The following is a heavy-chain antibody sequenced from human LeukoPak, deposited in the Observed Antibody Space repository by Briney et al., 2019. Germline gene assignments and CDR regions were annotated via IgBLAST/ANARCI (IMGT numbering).Heavy chain of an antibody. CDR2: IIPILGIA. CDR1: GGTFSSYA. CDR3: ARDRSPYCGGDCYPYYFDY. V-gene: IGHV1-69*04. D-gene: IGHD2-21*02. Sequence: SVKVFCKASGGTFSSYAISWVRQAPGQGLEWMGRIIPILGIANYAQKFQGRVTITADKSTSTAYMELSSLRSEDTAVYYCARDRSPYCGGDCYPYYFDYWGQGTLVTVSS. J-gene: IGHJ4*02.